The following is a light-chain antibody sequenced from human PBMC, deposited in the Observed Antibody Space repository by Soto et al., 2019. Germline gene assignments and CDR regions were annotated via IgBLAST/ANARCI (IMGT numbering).Light chain of an antibody. CDR2: EVS. Sequence: QSVLSQPVSVSGSPGQSITISCTGTNTDVGAYNYVSWYQQHPGKAPKLMIYEVSNRPSGFSDRFSGSKSGNTASLTISGLQAEDEADYYCCSYVGASIYVFGTGTKVTVL. CDR3: CSYVGASIYV. V-gene: IGLV2-14*01. J-gene: IGLJ1*01. CDR1: NTDVGAYNY.